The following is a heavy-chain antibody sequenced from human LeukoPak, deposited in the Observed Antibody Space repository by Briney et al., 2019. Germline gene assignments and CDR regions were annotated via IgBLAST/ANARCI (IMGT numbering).Heavy chain of an antibody. CDR3: ARGSRFGELFNSYQPNWFDP. CDR2: ISYDGSNK. Sequence: VGSLRLSCAASGFTFSSYAMHWVRQAPGKGLEWVAVISYDGSNKYYADSVKGRFTISRDNSKNTLYLQMNSLRAEDTAVYYCARGSRFGELFNSYQPNWFDPWGQGTLVTVSS. V-gene: IGHV3-30-3*01. J-gene: IGHJ5*02. D-gene: IGHD3-10*01. CDR1: GFTFSSYA.